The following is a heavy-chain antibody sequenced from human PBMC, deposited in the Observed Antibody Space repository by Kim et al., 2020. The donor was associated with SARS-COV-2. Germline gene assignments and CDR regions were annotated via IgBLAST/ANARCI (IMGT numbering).Heavy chain of an antibody. J-gene: IGHJ6*02. D-gene: IGHD3-16*01. CDR2: IYWDDDK. Sequence: SGPTLVKPTQTLTLTCTFSGFSLSTTGVAVGWIRQPPGKALQWLGLIYWDDDKRLVSSLKSRLTITKDTSKNQVVLTMTNVDPVDTGTYYCAHIGPFYYYTLDVWGQGTTVTVSS. CDR3: AHIGPFYYYTLDV. V-gene: IGHV2-5*05. CDR1: GFSLSTTGVA.